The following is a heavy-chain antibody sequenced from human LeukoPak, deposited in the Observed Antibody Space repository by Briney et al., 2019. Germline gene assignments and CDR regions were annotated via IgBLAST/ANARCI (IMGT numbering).Heavy chain of an antibody. J-gene: IGHJ4*02. CDR3: AREKSNWGYDY. V-gene: IGHV3-48*04. Sequence: GGSLRPSCAASGFTLSFYSMNWVRQAPGKGLEWVSHISSSSSNIFYADSVKGRFTISRDNAQNSLYLHMNSLRADDTAVYYCAREKSNWGYDYWGQGTLVTVSS. CDR2: ISSSSSNI. CDR1: GFTLSFYS. D-gene: IGHD7-27*01.